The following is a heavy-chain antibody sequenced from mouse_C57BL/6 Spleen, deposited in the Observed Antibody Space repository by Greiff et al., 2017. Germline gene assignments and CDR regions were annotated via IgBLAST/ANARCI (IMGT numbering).Heavy chain of an antibody. D-gene: IGHD2-14*01. CDR1: GYAFSSYW. CDR2: IYPGDGDT. Sequence: QVHVKQSGAELVKPGASVKISCKASGYAFSSYWMNWVKQRPGKGLEWIGQIYPGDGDTNYNGKFKGKATLTADKSSSTAYMQLSSLTSEDSAVYLWARGGGKTSFDYWGQGTTLTVSS. CDR3: ARGGGKTSFDY. J-gene: IGHJ2*01. V-gene: IGHV1-80*01.